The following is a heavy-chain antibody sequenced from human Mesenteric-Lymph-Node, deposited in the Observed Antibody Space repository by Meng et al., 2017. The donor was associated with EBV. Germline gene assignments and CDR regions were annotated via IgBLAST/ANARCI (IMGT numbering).Heavy chain of an antibody. J-gene: IGHJ1*01. CDR2: IYHSGST. Sequence: QVQLLESGPGLVNPSGTLSLTCNVSGDFITSSYWWSWVRQPPGKGLEWIGEIYHSGSTNYNPSLKSRVTTSVDKSKDQFSLTLSSVTAADTAVYYCARGSFSSKYFQTWGPGTLVTVS. CDR3: ARGSFSSKYFQT. D-gene: IGHD1-26*01. V-gene: IGHV4-4*02. CDR1: GDFITSSYW.